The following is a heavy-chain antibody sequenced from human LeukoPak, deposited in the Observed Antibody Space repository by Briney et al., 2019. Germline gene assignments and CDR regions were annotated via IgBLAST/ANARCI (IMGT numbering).Heavy chain of an antibody. CDR1: GFTFSSYA. CDR2: VSVSGATT. D-gene: IGHD6-19*01. V-gene: IGHV3-23*01. Sequence: GGSLRLSCAASGFTFSSYAMSWVRQAPGKGLEWISGVSVSGATTNHADSVKGRFTISRDNSKNTLYLQMNSLRAEDTAVYYCARDRASGWSYWFDYWGQGTLVTVSS. J-gene: IGHJ4*02. CDR3: ARDRASGWSYWFDY.